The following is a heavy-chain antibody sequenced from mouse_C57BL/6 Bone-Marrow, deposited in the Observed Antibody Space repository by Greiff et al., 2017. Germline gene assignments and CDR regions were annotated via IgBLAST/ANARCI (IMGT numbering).Heavy chain of an antibody. J-gene: IGHJ1*03. CDR2: IYPGNSDT. CDR3: TRWSGLHPSFDV. D-gene: IGHD2-4*01. V-gene: IGHV1-5*01. Sequence: EVQLQQSGTVLARPGASVKMSCKTSGYTFTSYWMHWVKQRPGQGLEWIGAIYPGNSDTSYNQKFKGKAKLTAVTSASTAYMELSSLTNEDSAVYYSTRWSGLHPSFDVWGTGTTVTVSS. CDR1: GYTFTSYW.